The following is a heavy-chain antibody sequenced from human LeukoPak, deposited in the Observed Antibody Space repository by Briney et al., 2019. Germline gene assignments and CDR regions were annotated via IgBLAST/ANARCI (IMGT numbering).Heavy chain of an antibody. J-gene: IGHJ6*02. D-gene: IGHD2-2*02. V-gene: IGHV1-18*01. Sequence: ASVKVSCKASGYTFTSYGISWVRQAPGQGLEWMGWISAYNGNTNYAQKLQGRVTMTTDTSTSAAYMELRSLRSDDTAVYYCARDGYCSSTSCYRGVYYYYGMDVWGQGTTVTVSS. CDR3: ARDGYCSSTSCYRGVYYYYGMDV. CDR2: ISAYNGNT. CDR1: GYTFTSYG.